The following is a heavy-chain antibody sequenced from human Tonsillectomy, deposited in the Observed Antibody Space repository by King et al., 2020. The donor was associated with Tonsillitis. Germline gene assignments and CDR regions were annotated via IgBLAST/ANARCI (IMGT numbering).Heavy chain of an antibody. J-gene: IGHJ4*02. CDR2: ISGSGGRT. CDR1: GFTFSSSA. Sequence: VQLVESGGGLVQPGGSLRLSCAASGFTFSSSAMSWVRQAPGKGLEWVSAISGSGGRTYYADSVKGRFTISRDNSKSTLYLQMNSLRVEDTAVYYCAKVDPFDSWGQGTLVTVSS. CDR3: AKVDPFDS. D-gene: IGHD3/OR15-3a*01. V-gene: IGHV3-23*04.